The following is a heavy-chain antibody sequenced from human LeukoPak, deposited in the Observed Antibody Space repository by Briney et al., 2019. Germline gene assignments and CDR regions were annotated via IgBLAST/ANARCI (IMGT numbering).Heavy chain of an antibody. J-gene: IGHJ6*03. Sequence: GGSLRLSCAASGFTFSSSDMSWVRQAPGSGLEWASSIRHSDSNTYYADSVMGRFTISRDNSKNTLYLQMNSLSAEDTAVYYCAKRGNPTVGHHYLDVWGKGTTVSVSS. CDR2: IRHSDSNT. V-gene: IGHV3-23*05. CDR1: GFTFSSSD. D-gene: IGHD1-1*01. CDR3: AKRGNPTVGHHYLDV.